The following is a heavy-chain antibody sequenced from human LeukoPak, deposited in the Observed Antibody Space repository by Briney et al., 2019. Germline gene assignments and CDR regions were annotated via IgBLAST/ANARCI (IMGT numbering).Heavy chain of an antibody. CDR3: ARDVRPDY. CDR2: ISGSGAST. J-gene: IGHJ4*02. D-gene: IGHD6-6*01. V-gene: IGHV3-23*01. CDR1: GFAFSSYA. Sequence: GGSLRLSCAASGFAFSSYAMTWVRQAPGKGLEWVSDISGSGASTYYADSVKGRFTISRDNSKNTLYLQMNSLRAEDTAVYYCARDVRPDYWGQGTLVTVST.